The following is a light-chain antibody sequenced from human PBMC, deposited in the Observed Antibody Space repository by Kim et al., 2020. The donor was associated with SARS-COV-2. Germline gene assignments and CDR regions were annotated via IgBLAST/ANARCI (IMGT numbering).Light chain of an antibody. CDR1: QSITTW. CDR3: QQYNVL. J-gene: IGKJ2*01. V-gene: IGKV1-5*01. CDR2: DAS. Sequence: DIQMTQSPSTLSASVGDRVTITCRASQSITTWLAWYQQKPGKAPKLLIYDASTLHSGVPSRFSGSGYGTEFTLTISSLQPDDSATYYCQQYNVLFGQGTTLEIK.